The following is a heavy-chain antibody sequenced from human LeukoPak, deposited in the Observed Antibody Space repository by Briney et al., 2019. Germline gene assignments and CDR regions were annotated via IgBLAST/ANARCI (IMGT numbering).Heavy chain of an antibody. CDR3: ARGGYCSSTSCYVFDS. CDR2: IYHSGST. Sequence: SETLSLTCAVSSVSIISSNWWSWVRQPPGKGLEWIGEIYHSGSTNYNPSLKSRVTISVDKSKSRFSLELTSVTAADTALYYCARGGYCSSTSCYVFDSWGQGTLVTVSS. CDR1: SVSIISSNW. V-gene: IGHV4-4*02. D-gene: IGHD2-2*01. J-gene: IGHJ4*02.